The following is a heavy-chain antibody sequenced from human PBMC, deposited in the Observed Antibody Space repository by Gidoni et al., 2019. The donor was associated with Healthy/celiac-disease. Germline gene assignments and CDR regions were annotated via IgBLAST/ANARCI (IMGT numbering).Heavy chain of an antibody. CDR3: ARVSPGGLYDRGPSYYYGMDV. D-gene: IGHD3-22*01. CDR1: GGTFSSYT. V-gene: IGHV1-69*02. Sequence: QVQLLQSGAEVKKPGASVKVSCKASGGTFSSYTISWVRQAPGQGLEWLGRIIPILGIANYAQKFLVRVTITADKSTSTAYMELSSLRSEDTAVYYCARVSPGGLYDRGPSYYYGMDVWGQGTTVTVSS. J-gene: IGHJ6*02. CDR2: IIPILGIA.